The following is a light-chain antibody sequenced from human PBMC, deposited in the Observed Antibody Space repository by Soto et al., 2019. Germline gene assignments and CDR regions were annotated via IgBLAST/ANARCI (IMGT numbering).Light chain of an antibody. CDR3: QQYYRQAT. Sequence: DIPMTQSPSTLSASVGDRVTITCRASQSITNWLAWYQQKPGKAPKPLIYMASSLESGVPSRFSGSGGGTEFTLTISSLQPDDFATYYCQQYYRQATFGQGTKVEI. CDR2: MAS. J-gene: IGKJ1*01. CDR1: QSITNW. V-gene: IGKV1-5*03.